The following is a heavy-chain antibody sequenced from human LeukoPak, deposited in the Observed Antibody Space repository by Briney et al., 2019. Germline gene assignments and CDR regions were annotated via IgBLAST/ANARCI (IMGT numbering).Heavy chain of an antibody. D-gene: IGHD3-9*01. CDR3: AKDMMGYYDILTGYFDY. V-gene: IGHV3-9*01. CDR1: GFTFDDYA. Sequence: GGSLRLSCAASGFTFDDYAMHWVRHAPGKGLEWVSGISWNSGSIGCADSVKGRFTISRDNAKNSLYLQMNSLRAEDTALYYCAKDMMGYYDILTGYFDYWGQGTLVTVSS. J-gene: IGHJ4*02. CDR2: ISWNSGSI.